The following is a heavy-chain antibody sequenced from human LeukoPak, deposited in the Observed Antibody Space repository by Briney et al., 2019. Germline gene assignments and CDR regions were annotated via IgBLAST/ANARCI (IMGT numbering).Heavy chain of an antibody. J-gene: IGHJ4*02. CDR1: GYTFTSCG. D-gene: IGHD3-10*01. CDR2: ISAYNGNT. CDR3: ARDQLWFGGALLDY. Sequence: ASVKVSCTASGYTFTSCGISWVRQAPGQGLEWMGWISAYNGNTNYAQKLQGRVTMTTDTSTSTAYMELRSLRSDDTAVYYCARDQLWFGGALLDYWGQGTLVTVSS. V-gene: IGHV1-18*01.